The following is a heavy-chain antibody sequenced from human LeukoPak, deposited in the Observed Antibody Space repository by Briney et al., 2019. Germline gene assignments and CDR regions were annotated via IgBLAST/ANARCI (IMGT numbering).Heavy chain of an antibody. CDR3: ARDYGA. V-gene: IGHV3-74*01. CDR1: GFTFSRYW. CDR2: INSDGYST. Sequence: GALRLSCAASGFTFSRYWMHWVRQAPGKGLVWVSRINSDGYSTTYADSVKGRFTISRDNAKNTLYLQMKSLRADDTAVYYCARDYGAWGQGTLVTVSP. D-gene: IGHD4/OR15-4a*01. J-gene: IGHJ5*02.